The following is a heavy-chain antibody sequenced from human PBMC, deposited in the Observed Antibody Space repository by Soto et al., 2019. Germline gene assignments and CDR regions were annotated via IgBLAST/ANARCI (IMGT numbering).Heavy chain of an antibody. CDR2: IIPIFGTA. D-gene: IGHD3-22*01. Sequence: SVKVSCKASGGTFSSYAISWVRQAPGQGLEWMGGIIPIFGTANYAQKFQGRVTITADKSTSTAYMELSSLRSEDTAVYYCAREEYYYDSSGYLLDYWGQGTLVTVSS. CDR3: AREEYYYDSSGYLLDY. J-gene: IGHJ4*02. V-gene: IGHV1-69*06. CDR1: GGTFSSYA.